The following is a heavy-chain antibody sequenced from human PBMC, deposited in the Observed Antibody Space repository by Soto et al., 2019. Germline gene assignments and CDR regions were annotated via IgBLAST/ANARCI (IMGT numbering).Heavy chain of an antibody. Sequence: SVPLCLPKSVSEGSIVSGGCYWSLIRQLPGKDLEWIGNIYYSGSASYHPSLKSRVTISVDTSKNQVSLKLNSVTAADTVEYICGSRYPVAGFEYWGQGTLVTVSS. CDR1: EGSIVSGGCY. J-gene: IGHJ4*02. CDR2: IYYSGSA. D-gene: IGHD3-16*02. CDR3: GSRYPVAGFEY. V-gene: IGHV4-39*01.